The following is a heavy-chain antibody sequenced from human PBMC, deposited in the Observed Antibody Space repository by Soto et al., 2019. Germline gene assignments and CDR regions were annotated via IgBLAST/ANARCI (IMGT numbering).Heavy chain of an antibody. CDR3: ARFWDAGGGWFDP. D-gene: IGHD1-26*01. CDR2: IYYSGST. J-gene: IGHJ5*02. V-gene: IGHV4-59*08. Sequence: SETLSLTCTVSGGSISSYYWSWIRQPPGKGLEWIGYIYYSGSTNYNPSLKSRVTISVDTSKNQFSLKLSSVTAADTAVYYCARFWDAGGGWFDPWGQGTLVTVSS. CDR1: GGSISSYY.